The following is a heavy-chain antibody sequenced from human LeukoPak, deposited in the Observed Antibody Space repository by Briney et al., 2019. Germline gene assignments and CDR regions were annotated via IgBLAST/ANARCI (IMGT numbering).Heavy chain of an antibody. D-gene: IGHD3-16*01. CDR2: ISGSGGST. Sequence: AGGSLRLSCAASGFTFSSYGMSWVRQAPGKGLEWVLAISGSGGSTYYADSVKGRFTISRDNSKNTLYLQMNSLRAEDTAVYYCAKEGGPSEGYFDLWGRGTLVTVSS. V-gene: IGHV3-23*01. CDR1: GFTFSSYG. J-gene: IGHJ2*01. CDR3: AKEGGPSEGYFDL.